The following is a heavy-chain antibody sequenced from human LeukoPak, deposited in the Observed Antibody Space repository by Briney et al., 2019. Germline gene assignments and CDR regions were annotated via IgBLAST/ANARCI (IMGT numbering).Heavy chain of an antibody. D-gene: IGHD5-12*01. V-gene: IGHV3-74*01. J-gene: IGHJ4*02. CDR3: AKDIMATGIYYFDY. CDR1: GNYW. Sequence: GGSLRLSCAASGNYWMHWVRQAPGKGLVWVSHINSDGSWTSYADSVKGRFTISRDNAKNSLYLQMNSLRAEDTALYYCAKDIMATGIYYFDYWGQGTLVTVSS. CDR2: INSDGSWT.